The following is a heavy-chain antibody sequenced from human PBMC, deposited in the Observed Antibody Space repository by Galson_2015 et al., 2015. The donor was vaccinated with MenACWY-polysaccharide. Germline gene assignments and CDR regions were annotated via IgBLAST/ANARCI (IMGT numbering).Heavy chain of an antibody. J-gene: IGHJ4*02. CDR3: ARDTPLDY. CDR1: GFTVSSNY. CDR2: ISSGGDT. D-gene: IGHD2-15*01. Sequence: SLRLSCAASGFTVSSNYMSWVRQAPGKGLEWVSVISSGGDTYYADSVKGRFTISRDNSKNTLYLQMNSLRSEDTAVYYCARDTPLDYWGQGTLVTVSS. V-gene: IGHV3-66*02.